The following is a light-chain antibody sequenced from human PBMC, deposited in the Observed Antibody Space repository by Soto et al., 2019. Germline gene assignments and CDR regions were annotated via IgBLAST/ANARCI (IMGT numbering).Light chain of an antibody. J-gene: IGKJ3*01. CDR2: GAS. CDR1: QTVSSN. Sequence: EILMTQSPATLSVSPGETATRSCRASQTVSSNVAWYQQKRGQAPRLLIYGASTRATGIPARFSGSGSWTEFTLTISSLQSEDLAVYYGQPYDLCVTFGPGTTVDIK. CDR3: QPYDLCVT. V-gene: IGKV3-15*01.